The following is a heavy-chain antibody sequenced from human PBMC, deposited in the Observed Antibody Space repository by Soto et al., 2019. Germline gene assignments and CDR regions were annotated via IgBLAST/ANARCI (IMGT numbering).Heavy chain of an antibody. CDR2: ISYDGSNK. CDR1: GFTFSSYA. CDR3: ARPLWRDDYNWGYFDL. J-gene: IGHJ2*01. D-gene: IGHD4-4*01. V-gene: IGHV3-30-3*01. Sequence: QVQLVESGGGVVQPGRSLRLSCAASGFTFSSYAMHWVRQVPGKGLEWVAVISYDGSNKYYADSVKGRFTISRDNSKNTLYLQMTSLRAEDTAVYYCARPLWRDDYNWGYFDLSGRGTL.